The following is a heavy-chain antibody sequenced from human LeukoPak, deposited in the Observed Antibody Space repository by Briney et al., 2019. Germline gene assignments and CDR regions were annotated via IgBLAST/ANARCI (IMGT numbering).Heavy chain of an antibody. CDR2: ISNRGST. V-gene: IGHV4-59*02. D-gene: IGHD1-26*01. CDR3: AKDVSGTYFAFVV. CDR1: GGSVSSHC. J-gene: IGHJ3*01. Sequence: PSETLSLTCGVSGGSVSSHCWSWIRQTPGMGLEWIGYISNRGSTGYNPSLRSRVTISVDAPKNEVSLNLRSVSAADTAVYYCAKDVSGTYFAFVVWGQGRTV.